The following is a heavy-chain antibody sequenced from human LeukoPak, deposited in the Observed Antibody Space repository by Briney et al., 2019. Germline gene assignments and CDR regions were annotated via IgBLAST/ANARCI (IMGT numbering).Heavy chain of an antibody. Sequence: PGGSLRLSCAASGFTFSDYYMSWIRQAPGKGLEWVSYISSSSSYTNYADSVEGRFTTSRDNAKNSLYLQMNNLRAEDTAVYYCARGGTTVTEDFDYWGQGTLVTVSS. CDR1: GFTFSDYY. V-gene: IGHV3-11*05. CDR3: ARGGTTVTEDFDY. CDR2: ISSSSSYT. J-gene: IGHJ4*02. D-gene: IGHD4-17*01.